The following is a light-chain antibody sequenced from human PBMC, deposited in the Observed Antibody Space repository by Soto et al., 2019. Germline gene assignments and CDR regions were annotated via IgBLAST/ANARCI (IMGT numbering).Light chain of an antibody. CDR2: AAS. Sequence: AIQMTQSPSSLSASVGDRVTITCRASQDIRSDLGWYQQKPGKAPKLLIYAASNLQSGVPSRFSGSGSGTDFSFTISSLQPEDFATYYCLHFYNPPRTFGQGTKLEIK. J-gene: IGKJ2*02. V-gene: IGKV1-6*01. CDR3: LHFYNPPRT. CDR1: QDIRSD.